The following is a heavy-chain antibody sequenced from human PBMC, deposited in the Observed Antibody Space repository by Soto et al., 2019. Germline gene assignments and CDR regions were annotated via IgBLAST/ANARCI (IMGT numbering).Heavy chain of an antibody. J-gene: IGHJ6*02. V-gene: IGHV1-8*01. D-gene: IGHD6-6*01. CDR1: GYTFTSYD. CDR2: MNPNSGNT. CDR3: AKEETSCDMDV. Sequence: QVQLVQSGAEVKKPGASVKVSCKASGYTFTSYDINWVRQATGQGLEWMGWMNPNSGNTGYAQKFQGRVTKTRHNPKSTAYMELSRVGSEGTAGYYCAKEETSCDMDVWSQGSAFTASS.